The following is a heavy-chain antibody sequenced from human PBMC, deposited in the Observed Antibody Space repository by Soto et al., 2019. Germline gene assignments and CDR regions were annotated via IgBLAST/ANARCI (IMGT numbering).Heavy chain of an antibody. D-gene: IGHD3-9*01. Sequence: QVQLVEAGGGVVQPGRSLRLSCAASGFTFKNYAMHWVRQAPGKGLEWVAVISYDGSIEFYADSVKGRFTISRDDFKYTMFLQMGILRVEDTAGYYCARGLLDFDWRIPFGYWGQGALVTVSS. CDR3: ARGLLDFDWRIPFGY. CDR1: GFTFKNYA. CDR2: ISYDGSIE. J-gene: IGHJ4*02. V-gene: IGHV3-30-3*01.